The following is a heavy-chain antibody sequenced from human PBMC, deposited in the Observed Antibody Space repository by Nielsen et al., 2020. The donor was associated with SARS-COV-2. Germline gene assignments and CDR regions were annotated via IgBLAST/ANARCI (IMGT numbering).Heavy chain of an antibody. CDR2: IYYSGIT. J-gene: IGHJ5*02. Sequence: SETLSLTCTVSGDSMSDSNYYWVWIRQPPGKGLEWIASIYYSGITYYNTSLKSRVTISVDKSKNQFSLRLISVTAADTAVYYCARLLTNTGNYFRFDPWGQGTLVTVSS. CDR3: ARLLTNTGNYFRFDP. CDR1: GDSMSDSNYY. V-gene: IGHV4-39*07. D-gene: IGHD1-26*01.